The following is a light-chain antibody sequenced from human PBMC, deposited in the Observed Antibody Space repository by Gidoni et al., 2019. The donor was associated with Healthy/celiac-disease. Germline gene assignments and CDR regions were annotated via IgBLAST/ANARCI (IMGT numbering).Light chain of an antibody. J-gene: IGKJ4*01. CDR1: QCVSSY. V-gene: IGKV3-11*01. CDR2: DAS. Sequence: EIALTQSPATLSLSPGERATLTCRASQCVSSYLAWYQQKPGQAPRLLIYDASNTATGIPARFSGSGSGTDFTLTISSLEPEDFAVYYCQQRSNWPPLTFGGGTKVEIK. CDR3: QQRSNWPPLT.